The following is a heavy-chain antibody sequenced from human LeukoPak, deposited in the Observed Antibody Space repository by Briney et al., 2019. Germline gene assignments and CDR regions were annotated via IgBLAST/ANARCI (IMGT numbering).Heavy chain of an antibody. CDR1: GGTFSSYA. CDR3: ARRGYSYGFLGVGYYYYYMDV. CDR2: IIPIFGTA. Sequence: SVKVSCKASGGTFSSYAISWARQAPGQGLEWMGGIIPIFGTANYAQKFQGRVTMTRDMSTSTVYMELSSLRSEDTAVYYCARRGYSYGFLGVGYYYYYMDVWGKGTTVTVSS. D-gene: IGHD5-18*01. J-gene: IGHJ6*03. V-gene: IGHV1-69*05.